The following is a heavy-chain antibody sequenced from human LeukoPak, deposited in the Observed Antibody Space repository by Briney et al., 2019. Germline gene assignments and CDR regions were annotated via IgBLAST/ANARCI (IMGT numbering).Heavy chain of an antibody. CDR1: GFTFSGYG. J-gene: IGHJ4*02. V-gene: IGHV3-30*02. D-gene: IGHD6-6*01. CDR3: AKDVAARVDLDY. CDR2: IRYDGSNK. Sequence: PGGSLRLSCAASGFTFSGYGMHWVRQAPGKGLEWVAFIRYDGSNKYYADSVKGRFTISRDNSKNTLYLQMNSLRAEDTAVYYCAKDVAARVDLDYWGQGTLVTVSS.